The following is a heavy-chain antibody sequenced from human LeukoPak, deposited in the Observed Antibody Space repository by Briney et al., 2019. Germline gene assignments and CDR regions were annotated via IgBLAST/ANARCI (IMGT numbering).Heavy chain of an antibody. Sequence: LSLACAVYGGSFSGYYWSWIRQPPGKGLEWVSAISGSGGSIYYADSVKGRFTISRDNAKNSLYLQMNSLRAEDTAVYYCARGVRDILSGYYTDFYFYYMDVWGKGTTVTVSS. CDR3: ARGVRDILSGYYTDFYFYYMDV. CDR2: ISGSGGSI. D-gene: IGHD3-9*01. V-gene: IGHV3-11*04. J-gene: IGHJ6*03. CDR1: GGSFSGYY.